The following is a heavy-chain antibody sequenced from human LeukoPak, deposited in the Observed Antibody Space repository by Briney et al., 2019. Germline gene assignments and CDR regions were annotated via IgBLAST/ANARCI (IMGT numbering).Heavy chain of an antibody. CDR2: INPNSGGT. D-gene: IGHD5-18*01. J-gene: IGHJ6*02. Sequence: GASVKVSCKASGYTFTGYYMHWVRQGPGQGLEWMGWINPNSGGTNYAQKFQGRVTMTRDTSISTVYMELSRLRFDDTAVYYCALWGYSYGHYYGMDVWGQGTTVTVSS. CDR1: GYTFTGYY. CDR3: ALWGYSYGHYYGMDV. V-gene: IGHV1-2*02.